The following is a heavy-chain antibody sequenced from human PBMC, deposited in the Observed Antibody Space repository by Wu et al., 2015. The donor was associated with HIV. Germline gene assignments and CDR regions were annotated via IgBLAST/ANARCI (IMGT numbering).Heavy chain of an antibody. Sequence: QVQLVQSGAEVKKPGASVKVSCKVSGYTLTDLSMHWVRQAPGKGLEWMGGFDPEDGETIYAQKFQGRVTMTEDTSTDTAYMELSSLRSEDTAMYYCATFPLKVVPATIEDHSPYYFDYWGQGTLVTVSS. V-gene: IGHV1-24*01. D-gene: IGHD2-2*02. CDR1: GYTLTDLS. CDR2: FDPEDGET. J-gene: IGHJ4*02. CDR3: ATFPLKVVPATIEDHSPYYFDY.